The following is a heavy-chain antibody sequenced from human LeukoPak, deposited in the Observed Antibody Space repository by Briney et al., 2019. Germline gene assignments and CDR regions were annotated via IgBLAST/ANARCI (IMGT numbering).Heavy chain of an antibody. V-gene: IGHV2-70*01. CDR2: IDWNDDK. J-gene: IGHJ4*02. Sequence: SGPTLVNPTQTLTLTCTFSGFSLGTSGMCVSWIRQPPGKALEWLALIDWNDDKYYNTSLKTRLTISKDTSRNQVVLTMTNMDPVDTATYYCARYLYGDFASYFDYWGQGALVTVSS. D-gene: IGHD4-17*01. CDR1: GFSLGTSGMC. CDR3: ARYLYGDFASYFDY.